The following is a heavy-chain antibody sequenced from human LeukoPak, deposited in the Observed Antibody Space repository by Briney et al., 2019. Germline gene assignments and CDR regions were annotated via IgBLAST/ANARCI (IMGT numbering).Heavy chain of an antibody. V-gene: IGHV1-46*02. CDR2: INPIGGST. J-gene: IGHJ4*02. Sequence: ASVKVSCKDSGYTFNSYYMHWVRQAPGQGLEWMGIINPIGGSTTYAQKFQGRVTMTRDTSTSTVSTELSSLRSEDTAVYYCARVFQSGWELPLSHFDYWGQGTLVTVSS. D-gene: IGHD1-26*01. CDR1: GYTFNSYY. CDR3: ARVFQSGWELPLSHFDY.